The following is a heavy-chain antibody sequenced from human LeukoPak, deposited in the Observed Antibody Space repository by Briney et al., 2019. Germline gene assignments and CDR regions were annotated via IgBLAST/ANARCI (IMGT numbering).Heavy chain of an antibody. Sequence: ASVKVSCKASGYTFTRYYMHGVRQAPGQGLEWMGWINPNSGGTNYAQKFQGRVTMTRDTSISTAYMELSRLRSDDTAVYYCARVIVVVTPDNWFDPWGQGTLVTVSS. CDR1: GYTFTRYY. CDR3: ARVIVVVTPDNWFDP. J-gene: IGHJ5*02. V-gene: IGHV1-2*02. D-gene: IGHD2-21*02. CDR2: INPNSGGT.